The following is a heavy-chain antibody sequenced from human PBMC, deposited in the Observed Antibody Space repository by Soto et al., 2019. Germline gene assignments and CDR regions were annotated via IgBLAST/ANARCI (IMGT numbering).Heavy chain of an antibody. D-gene: IGHD3-9*01. V-gene: IGHV1-46*01. Sequence: ASVKVSCKASGYTFTSYYMHWVRQAPGQGLEWMGIINPSGGSTSYAQKFQGRVTMTRDTSTSTVYMELSSLRSEDTAVYYCARVQGALRYFDWPFDYWGQGTPVTVSS. CDR3: ARVQGALRYFDWPFDY. CDR2: INPSGGST. CDR1: GYTFTSYY. J-gene: IGHJ4*02.